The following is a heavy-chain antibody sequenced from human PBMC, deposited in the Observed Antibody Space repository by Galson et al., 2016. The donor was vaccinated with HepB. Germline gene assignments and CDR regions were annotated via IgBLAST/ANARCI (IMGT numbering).Heavy chain of an antibody. V-gene: IGHV4-59*04. CDR1: GGSISSYY. D-gene: IGHD1-1*01. CDR3: AKGFWNGFFDRFDL. J-gene: IGHJ4*02. Sequence: ETLSLTCTVSGGSISSYYWSWIRQPPGKGLEWIGSIYYTGSTYHNPSLKSRITMSVDTSNNHFSLRLSSVTAADTAVYYCAKGFWNGFFDRFDLWGQGTLVTVSS. CDR2: IYYTGST.